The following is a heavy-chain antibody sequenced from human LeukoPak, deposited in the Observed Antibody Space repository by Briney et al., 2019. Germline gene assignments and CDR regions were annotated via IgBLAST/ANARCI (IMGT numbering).Heavy chain of an antibody. D-gene: IGHD3-9*01. V-gene: IGHV4-61*01. CDR3: ARDGAGMTGTGLDY. CDR2: IHYTGNT. Sequence: SETLSLTCTVSGDSVRTNNYYWSWIRQPPGEGLEWIGYIHYTGNTIYNPSLKSRVTISMDTAKNQFSLKVSSVTAADTAVYYCARDGAGMTGTGLDYWGRGILATVSS. J-gene: IGHJ4*02. CDR1: GDSVRTNNYY.